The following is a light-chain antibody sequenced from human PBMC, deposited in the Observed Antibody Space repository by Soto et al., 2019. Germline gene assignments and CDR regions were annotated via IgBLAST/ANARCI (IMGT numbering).Light chain of an antibody. Sequence: QSVLTQPASVSGSPGQAITISCTGTSSDVGGYTYVSWYQQHPGKAPKFIIYDVSSRPSGVSNRFSGSKSGNTASLTISGLQAEDEADYYCSSYTTSNTRQIVFGTGTKVTVL. J-gene: IGLJ1*01. CDR1: SSDVGGYTY. V-gene: IGLV2-14*01. CDR2: DVS. CDR3: SSYTTSNTRQIV.